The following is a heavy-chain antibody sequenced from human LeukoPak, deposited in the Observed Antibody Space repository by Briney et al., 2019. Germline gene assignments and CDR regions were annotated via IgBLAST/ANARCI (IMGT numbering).Heavy chain of an antibody. CDR3: ATLLDSFWSGHSVPPEDY. Sequence: ASVRVSCKLSANRLTQLPMHWVRQAPGQGLEWVGGFCLENDVPVYAQKFQGRVAMTTDTSTDTAYTELWSLKSDDTAVYFCATLLDSFWSGHSVPPEDYWGQGTLVTVSS. D-gene: IGHD3/OR15-3a*01. J-gene: IGHJ4*02. V-gene: IGHV1-24*01. CDR1: ANRLTQLP. CDR2: FCLENDVP.